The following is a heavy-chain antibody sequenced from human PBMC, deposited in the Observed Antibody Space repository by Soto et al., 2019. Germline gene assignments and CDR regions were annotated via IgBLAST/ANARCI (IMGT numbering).Heavy chain of an antibody. CDR2: IYYSGST. CDR1: GGSISSSSYY. Sequence: QLQLQESGPGLVKPSETLSLTCTVSGGSISSSSYYWGWIRQPPGKGLEWIGSIYYSGSTYYNPSTTSRVPLPVDPSPTKCSLKLSSVTDEDTAVYYCAGHRFMVVVPAAFDYWGQGTLVTVSS. V-gene: IGHV4-39*01. J-gene: IGHJ4*02. D-gene: IGHD2-2*01. CDR3: AGHRFMVVVPAAFDY.